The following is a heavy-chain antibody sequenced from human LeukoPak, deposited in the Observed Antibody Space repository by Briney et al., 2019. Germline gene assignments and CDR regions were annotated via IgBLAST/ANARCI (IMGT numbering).Heavy chain of an antibody. J-gene: IGHJ4*02. CDR2: IYYSGST. D-gene: IGHD3-3*01. Sequence: PSQTLSLTCIVSGGSISSGGYYCSWIRQHPGKGLEWIGYIYYSGSTYYNPSLKSRVTISVDTSKNQFSLKLNSVTAADTAEYYCARIEEYDFWSGYYTGGFDYWGQGTLVTVSS. CDR1: GGSISSGGYY. V-gene: IGHV4-31*03. CDR3: ARIEEYDFWSGYYTGGFDY.